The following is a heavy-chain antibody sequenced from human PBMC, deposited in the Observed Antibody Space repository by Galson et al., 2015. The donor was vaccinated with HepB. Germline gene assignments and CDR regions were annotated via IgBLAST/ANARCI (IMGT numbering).Heavy chain of an antibody. CDR3: ARVWVATTHDAFDI. J-gene: IGHJ3*02. D-gene: IGHD5-12*01. CDR2: IYYSGST. CDR1: GGSINNYY. Sequence: SETLSLTCTVSGGSINNYYWSWIRQSPGKGLEWIAYIYYSGSTNYNPSLKSRVTVSVDTSKNQFSLKLNSVTAADTAVYYCARVWVATTHDAFDIWGQGTMVTVSS. V-gene: IGHV4-59*08.